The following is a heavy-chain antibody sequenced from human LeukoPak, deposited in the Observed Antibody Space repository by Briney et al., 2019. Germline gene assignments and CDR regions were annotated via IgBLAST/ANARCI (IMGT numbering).Heavy chain of an antibody. D-gene: IGHD2-2*01. CDR1: GYTFTGYY. Sequence: GASVKVSCKASGYTFTGYYIHWVRQAPGQGLEWMGWITPHNGGTNYAQKFQGGVTMTRDTSISTAYMELRSLRSDDTAVYYCARVIEYQLLWSWFDPWGQGTLVTVSS. CDR2: ITPHNGGT. J-gene: IGHJ5*02. V-gene: IGHV1-2*02. CDR3: ARVIEYQLLWSWFDP.